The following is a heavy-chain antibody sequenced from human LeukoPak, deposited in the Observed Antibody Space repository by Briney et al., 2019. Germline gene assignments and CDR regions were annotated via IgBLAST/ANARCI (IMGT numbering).Heavy chain of an antibody. D-gene: IGHD3-9*01. J-gene: IGHJ4*02. CDR3: AKITIFWLIDY. Sequence: GGSLRLSCEASGFTFSTFAMIWVRQPPGKGLEWVSSIFPSGGEIHYADSVKGRFTISRDNSKNTLYLQMNSLRAEDTAVYYCAKITIFWLIDYWGQGTLVTVSS. CDR1: GFTFSTFA. V-gene: IGHV3-23*01. CDR2: IFPSGGEI.